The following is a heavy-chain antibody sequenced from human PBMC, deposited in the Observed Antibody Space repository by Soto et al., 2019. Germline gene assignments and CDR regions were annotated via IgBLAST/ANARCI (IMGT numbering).Heavy chain of an antibody. J-gene: IGHJ6*02. CDR3: AKGKDFWSGNPYYGMDV. Sequence: EVQLLESGGGLVQPGGSLRLSCAASGFTFSSYAMSWVRQAPGMGLEWVSAISGSGGSTYYADSVKGRFTISRDNSKNTLYLQMNSLRAEDTAVYYCAKGKDFWSGNPYYGMDVWGQGTTVTVSS. V-gene: IGHV3-23*01. D-gene: IGHD3-3*01. CDR1: GFTFSSYA. CDR2: ISGSGGST.